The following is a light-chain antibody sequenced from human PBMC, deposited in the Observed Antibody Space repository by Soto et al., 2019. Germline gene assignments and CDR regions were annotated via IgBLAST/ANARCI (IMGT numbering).Light chain of an antibody. Sequence: DIQMTQSPSSLSASVGDRVTITCRASQGIGNDLGWYQQKPGKAPKRLIYAASRLQSGVPSRFSGSGSGTEFTLTITSLQPEDFAAYYFLQHNDYPYTFGQGTRVEIK. J-gene: IGKJ2*01. CDR2: AAS. CDR1: QGIGND. CDR3: LQHNDYPYT. V-gene: IGKV1-17*01.